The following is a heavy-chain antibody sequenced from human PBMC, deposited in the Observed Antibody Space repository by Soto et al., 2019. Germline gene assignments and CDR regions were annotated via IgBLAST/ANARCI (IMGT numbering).Heavy chain of an antibody. J-gene: IGHJ4*02. Sequence: QSGGSLRLSCAASGFTFSSYAMSWVRQAPGKGLEWVSSIIGSGETTYHADSVKGRFTISRDNSKDTLDLRMNSLRADDTAVYYCAKGKRYTSGWYGAFDYWGQGTLVTVSS. V-gene: IGHV3-23*01. CDR1: GFTFSSYA. CDR2: IIGSGETT. CDR3: AKGKRYTSGWYGAFDY. D-gene: IGHD6-13*01.